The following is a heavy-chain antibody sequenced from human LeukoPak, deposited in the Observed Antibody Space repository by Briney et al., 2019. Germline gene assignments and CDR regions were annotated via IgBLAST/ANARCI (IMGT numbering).Heavy chain of an antibody. Sequence: NPGGSLRLSCAASGFTFSSYGMNWVRQAPGKGLEWVSSISSSTTYIYYADSVKGRFTISRDNAKNSLYLQMNSLRAEDTAVYYCARDMVRGVTNNWFDPWGQGTLVTVSS. D-gene: IGHD3-10*01. CDR2: ISSSTTYI. V-gene: IGHV3-21*01. CDR1: GFTFSSYG. J-gene: IGHJ5*02. CDR3: ARDMVRGVTNNWFDP.